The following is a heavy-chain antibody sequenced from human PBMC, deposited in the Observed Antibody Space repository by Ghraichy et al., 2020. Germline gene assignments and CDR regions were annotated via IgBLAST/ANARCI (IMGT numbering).Heavy chain of an antibody. Sequence: SQTLSRTCAVYGGSFSGYYWSWIRQPPGKGLEWIGEINHSGSTNYNPSLKSRVTISVDTSKNQFSLKLSSVTAADTAVYYCARGQPGPHYCSSTSCYTFDYWGQGTLVTVSS. J-gene: IGHJ4*02. V-gene: IGHV4-34*01. CDR1: GGSFSGYY. CDR3: ARGQPGPHYCSSTSCYTFDY. CDR2: INHSGST. D-gene: IGHD2-2*01.